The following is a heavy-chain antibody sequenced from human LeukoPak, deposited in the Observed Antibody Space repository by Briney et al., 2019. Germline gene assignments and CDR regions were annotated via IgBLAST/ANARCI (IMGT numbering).Heavy chain of an antibody. CDR2: IYTSGST. V-gene: IGHV4-61*02. D-gene: IGHD2-2*01. CDR1: GGSISSGSYY. J-gene: IGHJ4*02. CDR3: ARDNGLGCSSTSCYGTFDY. Sequence: SETLSLTCTVSGGSISSGSYYWSWIRQPAGKGLEWIGRIYTSGSTNYNPSLKSRVTMSVDTSKNQFSLKLSSVTAADTAVYYCARDNGLGCSSTSCYGTFDYWGQGTLVTVSS.